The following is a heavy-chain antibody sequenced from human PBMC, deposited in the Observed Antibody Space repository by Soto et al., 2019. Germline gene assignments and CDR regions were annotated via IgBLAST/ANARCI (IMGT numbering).Heavy chain of an antibody. CDR3: AGRQQNYYYYGMDV. Sequence: QVQLVESGGGVVQPGRSLTVSCAASGISISTYAMHWVRQAPGKGLEWVAVISQDGSVKYYADSVKGRFTISRDNPKNTLFLQMNSLGADDTAVYYWAGRQQNYYYYGMDVWGQGTTVTVSS. J-gene: IGHJ6*02. V-gene: IGHV3-30*03. D-gene: IGHD6-13*01. CDR1: GISISTYA. CDR2: ISQDGSVK.